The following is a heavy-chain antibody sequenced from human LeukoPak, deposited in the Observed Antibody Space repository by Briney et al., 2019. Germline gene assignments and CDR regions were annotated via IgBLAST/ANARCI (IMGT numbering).Heavy chain of an antibody. Sequence: GGSLRLSCVASGFSISSHWMRWLRQAPGKGLEWVANIKADGSQQYYVDSVRGRFTITRDNAENSLHLQVNSLRAEDTAVYYCTRNSLDYWGLGTLVTVSS. CDR3: TRNSLDY. CDR1: GFSISSHW. V-gene: IGHV3-7*03. CDR2: IKADGSQQ. J-gene: IGHJ4*02.